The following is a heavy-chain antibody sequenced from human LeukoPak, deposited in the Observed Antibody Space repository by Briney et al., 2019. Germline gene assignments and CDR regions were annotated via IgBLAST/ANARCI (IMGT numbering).Heavy chain of an antibody. Sequence: GGSLRLSCAASGFTFSSYVMHWGRQAPGKGPEGVAGIWYDGSNKYYADSVNGRFTISTDNSKHTLSLQMNSLTAAPTAVYYSARGPKTPHPLWFGELLSPDYYYYSMDVWGQGTTVTVSS. J-gene: IGHJ6*02. CDR1: GFTFSSYV. CDR2: IWYDGSNK. D-gene: IGHD3-10*01. V-gene: IGHV3-33*01. CDR3: ARGPKTPHPLWFGELLSPDYYYYSMDV.